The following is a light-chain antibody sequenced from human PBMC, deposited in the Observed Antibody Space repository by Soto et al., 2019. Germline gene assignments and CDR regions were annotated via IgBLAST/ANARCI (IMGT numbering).Light chain of an antibody. V-gene: IGKV1-5*03. CDR1: QTISSW. J-gene: IGKJ1*01. CDR3: LQYHNLSA. Sequence: HCTLARCVGDECSSRCRASQTISSWLAWYQQKPGKAPKLLIYKASTLKSGVPSRFIGSGSGTEFTLTLSSPPSADFTAYSCLQYHNLSALGQGTKVDIK. CDR2: KAS.